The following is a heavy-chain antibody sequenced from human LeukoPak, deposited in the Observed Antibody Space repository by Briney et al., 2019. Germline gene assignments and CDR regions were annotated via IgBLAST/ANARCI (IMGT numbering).Heavy chain of an antibody. CDR2: ISPSASHR. J-gene: IGHJ5*02. D-gene: IGHD5-18*01. CDR1: GFPFSDYA. Sequence: GGSLRLSCAASGFPFSDYAMTWVRQAPGKGLEWVAAISPSASHRYYADFVGGRFTISRDNSKNALDLQMSSLRAEDTAVYYCVKDRFGSFDPWGQGTLVTVSS. CDR3: VKDRFGSFDP. V-gene: IGHV3-23*01.